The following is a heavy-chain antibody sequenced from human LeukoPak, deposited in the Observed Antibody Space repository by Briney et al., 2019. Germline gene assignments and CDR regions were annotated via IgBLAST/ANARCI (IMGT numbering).Heavy chain of an antibody. CDR1: GGSISSYY. J-gene: IGHJ5*02. D-gene: IGHD2-21*01. V-gene: IGHV4-59*01. CDR3: ARDRLVYHP. Sequence: SSETLSLTCTVSGGSISSYYWSWIRQPPGKGLEWIGYIYYSGSTNYNPSLKSRVTISVDTSKNQFSLKLNSVTPADTAVYYCARDRLVYHPWGQGTLVTVSS. CDR2: IYYSGST.